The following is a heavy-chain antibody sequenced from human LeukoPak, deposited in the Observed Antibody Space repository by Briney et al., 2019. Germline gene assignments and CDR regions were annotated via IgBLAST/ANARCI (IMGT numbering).Heavy chain of an antibody. CDR1: GYTFTGYY. V-gene: IGHV1-69*05. CDR3: ARGGDYVDY. J-gene: IGHJ4*02. CDR2: IIPIFGTA. Sequence: GASVKVSCKASGYTFTGYYMHWVRQAPGQGLEWMGRIIPIFGTANYAQKFQGRVTITTDESTSTAYMELSSLRSEDTAVYYCARGGDYVDYWGQGTLVTVSS.